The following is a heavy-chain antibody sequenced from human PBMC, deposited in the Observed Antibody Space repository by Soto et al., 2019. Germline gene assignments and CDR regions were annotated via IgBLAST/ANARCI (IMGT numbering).Heavy chain of an antibody. J-gene: IGHJ6*02. D-gene: IGHD1-26*01. V-gene: IGHV4-39*01. CDR2: ISYSGST. Sequence: SETLSLTCTVSGGSISSSSYYWGWIRQPPGKGLEWIGSISYSGSTYYNPSLKSRVTISVDTSKNQFSLTLSSVTAADTAVYYCARQGAGSIYYYGMDVWGQGTTVTVSS. CDR1: GGSISSSSYY. CDR3: ARQGAGSIYYYGMDV.